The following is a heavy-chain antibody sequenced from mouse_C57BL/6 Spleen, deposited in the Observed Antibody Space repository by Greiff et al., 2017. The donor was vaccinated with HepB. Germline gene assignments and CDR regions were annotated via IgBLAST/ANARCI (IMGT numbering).Heavy chain of an antibody. D-gene: IGHD2-10*01. J-gene: IGHJ4*01. CDR3: ARGLLSYAMDY. CDR1: GYSFTSYY. V-gene: IGHV1-66*01. CDR2: IYPGSGNT. Sequence: VQLQESGPELVKPGASVKISCKASGYSFTSYYIHWVKQRPGQGLEWIGWIYPGSGNTKYNEKFKGKATLTADTSSSTAYMQHSSLTSEDSAVYYCARGLLSYAMDYWGQGTSVTVSS.